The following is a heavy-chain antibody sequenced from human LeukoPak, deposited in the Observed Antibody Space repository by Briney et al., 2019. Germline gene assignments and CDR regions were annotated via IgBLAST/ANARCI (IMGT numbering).Heavy chain of an antibody. J-gene: IGHJ5*02. D-gene: IGHD2-2*01. CDR1: GGTFSSYA. CDR2: IIPIFGTA. V-gene: IGHV1-69*13. CDR3: ARAIVVVPAANRWFDP. Sequence: SVKVSCKASGGTFSSYAISWVRQAPGQGLEWMGGIIPIFGTANYAQKFQGRVTITADESTSTAYMELSSLRSEDTAVYYCARAIVVVPAANRWFDPWGQGTLVTVSS.